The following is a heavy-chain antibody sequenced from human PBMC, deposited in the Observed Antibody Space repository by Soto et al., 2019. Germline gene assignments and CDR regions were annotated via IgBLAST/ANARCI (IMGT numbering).Heavy chain of an antibody. CDR1: GFTVGSNY. V-gene: IGHV3-53*02. D-gene: IGHD5-12*01. J-gene: IGHJ4*02. CDR2: IYIAGTT. Sequence: EVQLVETGGDLIQPGGSLRLSCAASGFTVGSNYMSWVRQAPGKGLEWVSVIYIAGTTYYADSVRGRFTISRDISKNMVYLQMNSLRDEDTALYYCARGDGYNFWGHWGQGTLVIVSS. CDR3: ARGDGYNFWGH.